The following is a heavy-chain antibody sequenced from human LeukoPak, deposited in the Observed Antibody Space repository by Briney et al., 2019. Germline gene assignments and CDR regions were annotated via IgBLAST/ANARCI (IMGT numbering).Heavy chain of an antibody. CDR1: GVTFGSYW. CDR2: IKQDGSEK. D-gene: IGHD3-9*01. CDR3: ARDLMDYDVSTGLHHYYMDV. Sequence: PGGSLRLSCAASGVTFGSYWMSWLRQAPGKGLEGGANIKQDGSEKYYVDSVKGRFTISRANAKNSLYLQMNSLRTEDTAVYYCARDLMDYDVSTGLHHYYMDVWGQGTTVTVSS. J-gene: IGHJ6*02. V-gene: IGHV3-7*01.